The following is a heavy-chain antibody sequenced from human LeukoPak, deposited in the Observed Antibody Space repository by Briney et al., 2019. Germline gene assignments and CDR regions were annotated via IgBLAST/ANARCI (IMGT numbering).Heavy chain of an antibody. D-gene: IGHD4-17*01. J-gene: IGHJ4*02. CDR1: GLTFSSYW. CDR2: IKLDGSEK. V-gene: IGHV3-7*05. CDR3: ARLMTTVTPV. Sequence: GGSLRLSCAASGLTFSSYWMSWVRQAPGKGLKWVANIKLDGSEKYYVDSVKGRFTISRDNAKNSLYLQMNSLRAEDTAVYYCARLMTTVTPVWGQGALVTVSS.